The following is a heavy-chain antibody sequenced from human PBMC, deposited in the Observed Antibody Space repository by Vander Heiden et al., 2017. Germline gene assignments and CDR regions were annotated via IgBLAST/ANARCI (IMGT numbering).Heavy chain of an antibody. J-gene: IGHJ6*02. CDR1: GGSISSSY. CDR2: IYYSGST. D-gene: IGHD6-13*01. CDR3: ARDSIAGYSSSWGYYYGMDV. V-gene: IGHV4-59*01. Sequence: QVQLQESGPGLVKPSETLSLTCTVSGGSISSSYWGWIRQPPGKGLEWIGYIYYSGSTNYNPSLKSRVTISVDTSKNQFSLKLSSVTAADTAVYYCARDSIAGYSSSWGYYYGMDVWGRGTTVTVSS.